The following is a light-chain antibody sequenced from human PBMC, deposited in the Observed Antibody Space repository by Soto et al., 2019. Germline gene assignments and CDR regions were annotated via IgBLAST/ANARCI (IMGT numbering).Light chain of an antibody. Sequence: QSVLTQPASVSGSPGQSITISCTGTRSDVGDYNYVSWYQQHPGKAPILLIYDISNRPSGVSFRFSGSKSGNTASLSISGLQAEDEADYYCSSYTTSSVWVFGGGTKLTVL. CDR2: DIS. J-gene: IGLJ3*02. V-gene: IGLV2-14*01. CDR3: SSYTTSSVWV. CDR1: RSDVGDYNY.